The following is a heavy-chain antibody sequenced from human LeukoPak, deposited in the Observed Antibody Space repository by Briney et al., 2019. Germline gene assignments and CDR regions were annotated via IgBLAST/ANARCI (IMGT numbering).Heavy chain of an antibody. CDR3: ARAGTTLLLDY. CDR2: ISAHNGNT. D-gene: IGHD4-11*01. J-gene: IGHJ4*02. Sequence: ASVKVSCKASGYTFTSYGISWVGQAPGQRLQWMGWISAHNGNTNYAQKLQGRVTMTTDTSTSTVYMEVRSLRSDDTAVYYCARAGTTLLLDYWGQGTLVTVSS. V-gene: IGHV1-18*01. CDR1: GYTFTSYG.